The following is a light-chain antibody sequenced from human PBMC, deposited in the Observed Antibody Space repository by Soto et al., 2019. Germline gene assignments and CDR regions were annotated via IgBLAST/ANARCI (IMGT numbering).Light chain of an antibody. J-gene: IGKJ4*01. Sequence: IVLTQSPGTLSLSPGQRATLSCRASQSVSYYLAWYQQKPGQAPRLLIYGASTRATGIPDRFSGRGSGTDFTLTISRLEPEDFAVYYCQQYGSSPLLTFGGGTKVDIK. CDR1: QSVSYY. CDR3: QQYGSSPLLT. V-gene: IGKV3-20*01. CDR2: GAS.